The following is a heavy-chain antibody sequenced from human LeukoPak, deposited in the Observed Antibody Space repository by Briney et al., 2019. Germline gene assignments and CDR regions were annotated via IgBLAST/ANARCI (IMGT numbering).Heavy chain of an antibody. CDR2: TYYRSKWYF. J-gene: IGHJ4*02. V-gene: IGHV6-1*01. Sequence: SQTLSLTCAISGDSVSSNSTTWNRIRQSPSRGLEWLGRTYYRSKWYFDYAVAVKSRITIKPDTSKNQFSLQLNSVTPEDTAVYYCARGPLRYFDYWGQGSLVTVSS. CDR3: ARGPLRYFDY. CDR1: GDSVSSNSTT. D-gene: IGHD4-17*01.